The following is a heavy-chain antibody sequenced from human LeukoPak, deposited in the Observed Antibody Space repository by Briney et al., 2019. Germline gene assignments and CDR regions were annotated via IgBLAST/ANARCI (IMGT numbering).Heavy chain of an antibody. CDR2: INPNSGGT. CDR3: ARAIGYSYGFRFDY. V-gene: IGHV1-2*06. D-gene: IGHD5-18*01. CDR1: GYTFTGYY. J-gene: IGHJ4*02. Sequence: GASVKVSCKASGYTFTGYYMHWVRRAPGQGLEWMGRINPNSGGTNYTQKFQGRVTMTRDTSISTAYMELSRLRSDDTAVYYCARAIGYSYGFRFDYWGQGTLVTVSS.